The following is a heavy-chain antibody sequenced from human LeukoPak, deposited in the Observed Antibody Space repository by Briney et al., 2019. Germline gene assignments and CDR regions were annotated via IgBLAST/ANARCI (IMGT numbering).Heavy chain of an antibody. CDR1: GSSFSSHS. J-gene: IGHJ4*02. CDR3: AKLGCTGTICYANY. Sequence: GGSLRLSCAASGSSFSSHSMTWVRQAPGKGLEWVSSIDNSGLRAYYADSVKGRFTISRDNSKNTLYLQMNSLRAEDTALYYCAKLGCTGTICYANYWGQGTLVTVSS. D-gene: IGHD2-2*01. V-gene: IGHV3-23*01. CDR2: IDNSGLRA.